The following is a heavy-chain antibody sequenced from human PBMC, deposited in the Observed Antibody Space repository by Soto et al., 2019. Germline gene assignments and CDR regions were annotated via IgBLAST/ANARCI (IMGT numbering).Heavy chain of an antibody. CDR3: ARGSRADDFWSGYDY. J-gene: IGHJ4*02. V-gene: IGHV4-61*01. CDR2: IYYSGST. CDR1: GGSVSSGSYY. D-gene: IGHD3-3*01. Sequence: SETLSLTCTVSGGSVSSGSYYWSWIRQPPGKGLEWIGYIYYSGSTNYNPSLKSRVTISVDTSKNQFSLKLSSVTAADTAVYYCARGSRADDFWSGYDYWGQGTLVTVSS.